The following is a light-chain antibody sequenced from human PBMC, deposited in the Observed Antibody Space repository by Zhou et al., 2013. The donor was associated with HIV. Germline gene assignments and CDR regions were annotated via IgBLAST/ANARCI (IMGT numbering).Light chain of an antibody. CDR2: DAS. Sequence: ERVMTQSPPTLSASPGEGATLPCRASHSVRSSLAWYQHKAGQAPRLLIYDASTRATGIPARFSGSASGTEFTLTISSLQSEDFAVYYCQQYDSWPVTFGQGTRVEIK. V-gene: IGKV3-15*01. J-gene: IGKJ1*01. CDR3: QQYDSWPVT. CDR1: HSVRSS.